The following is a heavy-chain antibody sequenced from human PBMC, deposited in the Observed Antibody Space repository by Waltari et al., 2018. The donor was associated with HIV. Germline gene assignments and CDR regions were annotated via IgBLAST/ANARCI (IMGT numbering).Heavy chain of an antibody. J-gene: IGHJ6*01. V-gene: IGHV3-9*01. CDR3: AKANAGIAASGTKHYSFYGMDI. Sequence: VHGVESGGGLVPPGKSLRLSCEATGFPFHDFAMYWVRQLAGKGLEWVAGIDWKSGELGDSDSVRGRFTIFRDDDKGALYLQMNSVRIDDSGIYFCAKANAGIAASGTKHYSFYGMDIWGQGTTVIV. D-gene: IGHD6-13*01. CDR1: GFPFHDFA. CDR2: IDWKSGEL.